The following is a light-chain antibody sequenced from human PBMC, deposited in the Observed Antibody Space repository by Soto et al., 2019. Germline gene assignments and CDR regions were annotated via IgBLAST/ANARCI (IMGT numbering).Light chain of an antibody. Sequence: DIQMTQSPSTLSASVGDRVSINCRASQSLSAWLAWYQQKPGKAPRLLIYKASTLEIGVPSRFSGSGSGTEFTLTISSLQPDDVAIYYCQQYNDYSWTFGQGTKVDI. V-gene: IGKV1-5*03. CDR2: KAS. J-gene: IGKJ1*01. CDR1: QSLSAW. CDR3: QQYNDYSWT.